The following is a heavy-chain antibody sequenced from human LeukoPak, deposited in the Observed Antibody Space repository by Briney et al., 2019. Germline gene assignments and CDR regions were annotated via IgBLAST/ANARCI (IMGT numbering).Heavy chain of an antibody. D-gene: IGHD4-17*01. Sequence: GGSLRLSCAASGFTFSSYSMNWVRQAPGKGLEWVSSISSSSSYIYYADSVKGRFTISRDNAKNSLYLQMNSLRAEDTAVYYCARGHPDYALFDYWGQGTLVTVSS. CDR3: ARGHPDYALFDY. CDR2: ISSSSSYI. CDR1: GFTFSSYS. V-gene: IGHV3-21*01. J-gene: IGHJ4*02.